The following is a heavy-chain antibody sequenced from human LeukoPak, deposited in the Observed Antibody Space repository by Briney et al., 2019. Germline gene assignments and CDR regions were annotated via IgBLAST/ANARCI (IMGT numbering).Heavy chain of an antibody. V-gene: IGHV4-38-2*01. CDR2: IYHSGST. CDR3: ARTSDFYGDYANVGLDY. Sequence: PSETLSLTCAVSGYSISSGDYWGWIRPPPGEGLEWIGSIYHSGSTYYNPSLKSRATISVDTSKNQFSLKLSSVTAADTAVYYCARTSDFYGDYANVGLDYWGQGTLVTVSS. J-gene: IGHJ4*02. CDR1: GYSISSGDY. D-gene: IGHD4-17*01.